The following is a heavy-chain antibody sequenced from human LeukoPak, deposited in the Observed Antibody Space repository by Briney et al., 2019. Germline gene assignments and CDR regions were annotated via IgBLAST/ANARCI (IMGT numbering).Heavy chain of an antibody. CDR3: ATEKGDSPDY. D-gene: IGHD3-16*01. CDR1: GFTFSNYA. CDR2: LSGSGGNT. Sequence: QSGGSLRPSCAASGFTFSNYAMAWVRQAPGKGLEWVSGLSGSGGNTFYAVSVKGRFTISRDNPKNTLYLQMNSLRAEDTAVYYCATEKGDSPDYWGQGTLVTVSS. V-gene: IGHV3-23*01. J-gene: IGHJ4*02.